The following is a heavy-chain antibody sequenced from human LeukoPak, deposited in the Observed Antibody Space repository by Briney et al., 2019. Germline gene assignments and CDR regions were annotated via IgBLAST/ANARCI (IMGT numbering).Heavy chain of an antibody. J-gene: IGHJ4*02. CDR1: GGTFSSYA. CDR3: ATLSSSPDTSFDY. CDR2: IIPIFGTA. D-gene: IGHD6-6*01. V-gene: IGHV1-69*01. Sequence: SVKVSCKASGGTFSSYAISWVRQAPGQGLEWMGGIIPIFGTANYAQKFQGRVTITADESTSTAYMELSSLRSEVTAVYYCATLSSSPDTSFDYWGQGTLVTVSS.